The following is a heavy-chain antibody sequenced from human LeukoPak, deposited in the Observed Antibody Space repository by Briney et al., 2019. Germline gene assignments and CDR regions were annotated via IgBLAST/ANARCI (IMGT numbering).Heavy chain of an antibody. CDR1: GGSLSGFY. CDR2: INHSGST. V-gene: IGHV4-34*01. Sequence: SETLSLTCAVSGGSLSGFYRSWTRQPPGKGLEWIGDINHSGSTNYNPSLKSRVTISVDPSKKQFSLKLSSVTAADTAVYFCARGPLTYYYASGSYYSNWGQGTLVTVSS. J-gene: IGHJ4*02. D-gene: IGHD3-10*01. CDR3: ARGPLTYYYASGSYYSN.